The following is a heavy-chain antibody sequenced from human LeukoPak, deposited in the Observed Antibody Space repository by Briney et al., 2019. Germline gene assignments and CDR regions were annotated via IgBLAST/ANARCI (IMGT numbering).Heavy chain of an antibody. CDR2: ISAYNGNT. J-gene: IGHJ5*02. V-gene: IGHV1-18*01. D-gene: IGHD3-10*02. Sequence: ASVKVSCKASGGTFSSYAISWVRQAPGQGLEWMGWISAYNGNTNYAQKLQGRVTMTTDTSTSTAYMELRSLRSDDTAVYYCARGAVGVRGVITSNWFDPWGQGTLVTVSS. CDR1: GGTFSSYA. CDR3: ARGAVGVRGVITSNWFDP.